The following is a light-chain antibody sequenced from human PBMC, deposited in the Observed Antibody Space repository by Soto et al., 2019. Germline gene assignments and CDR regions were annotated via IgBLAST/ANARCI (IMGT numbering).Light chain of an antibody. CDR2: AAS. CDR1: QGIANY. Sequence: DIQMTQSPSSLAASVGDRVTISCRASQGIANYLAWYQQKPGKVPKLLIYAASTLQSGVSSRFTGSGSGTDFTLTISSLQPEDVATYYCQNYNWPPFTFCPGTKVDLK. V-gene: IGKV1-27*01. J-gene: IGKJ3*01. CDR3: QNYNWPPFT.